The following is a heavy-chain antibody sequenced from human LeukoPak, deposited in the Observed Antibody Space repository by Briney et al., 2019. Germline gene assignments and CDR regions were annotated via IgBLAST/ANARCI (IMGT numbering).Heavy chain of an antibody. CDR2: IRSKAYGGTT. CDR1: GFTFGDYA. CDR3: TTEPPMDFFVVLPA. J-gene: IGHJ5*02. V-gene: IGHV3-49*03. D-gene: IGHD2-2*01. Sequence: GGSLRLSCTASGFTFGDYAMSWFRQAPGKGLEWVGFIRSKAYGGTTEYAASVKGRFTISRDDSKSIAYPQMNSLKTEDTAVYYCTTEPPMDFFVVLPAWGQGTLVTVSS.